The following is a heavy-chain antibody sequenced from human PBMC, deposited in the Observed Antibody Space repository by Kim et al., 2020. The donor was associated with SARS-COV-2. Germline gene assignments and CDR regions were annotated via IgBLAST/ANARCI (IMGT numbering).Heavy chain of an antibody. CDR3: TRDRGEGGAFLAVAYYYMDV. CDR2: IRSKAYGGTT. Sequence: GGSLRLSCTASGFTFGDYAMSWFRQAPGKGLEWVGFIRSKAYGGTTEYAASVKGRFTISRDDSKSIAYLQMNSLKTEDTAVYYCTRDRGEGGAFLAVAYYYMDVWGKGTTVTVSS. V-gene: IGHV3-49*03. D-gene: IGHD6-19*01. J-gene: IGHJ6*03. CDR1: GFTFGDYA.